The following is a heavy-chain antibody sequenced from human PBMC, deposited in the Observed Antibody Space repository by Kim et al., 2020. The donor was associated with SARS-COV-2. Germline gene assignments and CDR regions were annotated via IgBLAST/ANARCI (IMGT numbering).Heavy chain of an antibody. CDR2: IIPIFGTA. J-gene: IGHJ6*02. V-gene: IGHV1-69*13. CDR1: GGTFSSYA. D-gene: IGHD6-19*01. Sequence: SVKVSCKASGGTFSSYAISWVRQAPGQGLEWMGGIIPIFGTANYAQKFQGRVTITADESTSTAYMELSSLRSEDTAVYYCARDGHSSGWHLRHNYYYGMDVWGQGTTVTVSS. CDR3: ARDGHSSGWHLRHNYYYGMDV.